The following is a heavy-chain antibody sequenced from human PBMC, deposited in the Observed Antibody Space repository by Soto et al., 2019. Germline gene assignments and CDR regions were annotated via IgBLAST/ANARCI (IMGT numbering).Heavy chain of an antibody. CDR1: GFTFSDYY. D-gene: IGHD6-6*01. J-gene: IGHJ4*02. Sequence: QVQLVESGGGLVKPGGSLRLSCEASGFTFSDYYMTWFRQAPGKGLEWIAYISSTSAYTDYASSVKGRFTISRDNAKNSLYLQMNSLRNEDTAVYYCARDPSRRSPPDYWGQGTLVTVSP. CDR3: ARDPSRRSPPDY. V-gene: IGHV3-11*05. CDR2: ISSTSAYT.